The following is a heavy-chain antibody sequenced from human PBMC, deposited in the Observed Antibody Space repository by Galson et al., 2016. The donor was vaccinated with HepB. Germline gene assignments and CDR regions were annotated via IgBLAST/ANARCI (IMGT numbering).Heavy chain of an antibody. J-gene: IGHJ6*02. D-gene: IGHD2-15*01. CDR2: IYYSGST. CDR3: ARDIDPPYYYGVDV. V-gene: IGHV4-31*03. Sequence: TLSLTCTVSGDSINSGGYYWTWIRQHPGKGLEWIGYIYYSGSTYYNPSLKSRVTISVDTSKKQFSLKLSSVTAADTAVYYCARDIDPPYYYGVDVWGQGTTVSVSS. CDR1: GDSINSGGYY.